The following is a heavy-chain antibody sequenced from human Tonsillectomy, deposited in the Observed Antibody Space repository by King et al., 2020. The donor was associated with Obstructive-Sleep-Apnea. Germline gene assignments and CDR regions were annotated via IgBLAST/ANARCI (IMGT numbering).Heavy chain of an antibody. D-gene: IGHD3-10*01. CDR2: IYHSGST. V-gene: IGHV4-4*02. CDR3: ARVLLWFGELSYFDY. J-gene: IGHJ4*02. CDR1: GGSISSSNW. Sequence: HVQLQESGPGLVKPSGTLSLTCAVSGGSISSSNWWSWVRQPPGKGLEWIGEIYHSGSTNYNPSLKSRVPISVDKSKNQFSLKLSSVTAADTAVYYCARVLLWFGELSYFDYWGQGTLVTVSS.